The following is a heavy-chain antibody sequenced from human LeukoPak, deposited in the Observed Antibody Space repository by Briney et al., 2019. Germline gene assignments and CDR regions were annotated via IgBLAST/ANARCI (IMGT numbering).Heavy chain of an antibody. CDR1: GFTFSNYG. D-gene: IGHD3-22*01. Sequence: GGSLRLSCAASGFTFSNYGMHWVRQAPGKGLEWVAFIRYDGSNKDYADSVKGQFTISRDNSKNTVYLQMNTLRAEDTAVYYCGKGENRDSSCYYDHWGQGTLVTVSS. CDR3: GKGENRDSSCYYDH. V-gene: IGHV3-30*02. CDR2: IRYDGSNK. J-gene: IGHJ4*02.